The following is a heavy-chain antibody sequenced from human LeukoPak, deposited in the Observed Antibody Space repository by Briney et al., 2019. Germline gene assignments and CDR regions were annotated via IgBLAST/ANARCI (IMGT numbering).Heavy chain of an antibody. Sequence: GEYLKISCKGSGYNFTSYWIGWVRQMPGKGLEWMGTIYPGDSDSRYSPSLQGQVTISADKSINTAYLQWNSLKASDTAIYYCARSGLPGIPHAFDIWGQGTMVTVSS. J-gene: IGHJ3*02. D-gene: IGHD5-18*01. CDR1: GYNFTSYW. V-gene: IGHV5-51*01. CDR3: ARSGLPGIPHAFDI. CDR2: IYPGDSDS.